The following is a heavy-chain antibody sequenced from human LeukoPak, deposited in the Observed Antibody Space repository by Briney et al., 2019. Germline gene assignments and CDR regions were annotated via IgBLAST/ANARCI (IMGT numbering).Heavy chain of an antibody. CDR3: ARDAPPYYYDSSGYSGFDY. CDR1: GGSLNNVNNY. CDR2: IYYSGST. V-gene: IGHV4-39*07. D-gene: IGHD3-22*01. Sequence: SETLSLTCSVSGGSLNNVNNYWAWIRQPPGKGLEWIGSIYYSGSTYYNPSLKSRVTISVDTSKNQFSLKLSSVTAADTAVYYCARDAPPYYYDSSGYSGFDYWGQGTLVTVSS. J-gene: IGHJ4*02.